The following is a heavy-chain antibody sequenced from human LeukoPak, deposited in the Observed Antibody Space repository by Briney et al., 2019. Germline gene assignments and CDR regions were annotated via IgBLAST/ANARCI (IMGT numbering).Heavy chain of an antibody. CDR3: NRLVAG. D-gene: IGHD6-13*01. CDR2: IRSKANSYAT. Sequence: GGSLRLSCAASGFTFSSYGMHWVRQASGKGLEWVGRIRSKANSYATAYAASVKGRFTISRDDSKNTAYLQMNSLKTEDTAVYYCNRLVAGGGQGTLVTVSS. CDR1: GFTFSSYG. J-gene: IGHJ4*02. V-gene: IGHV3-73*01.